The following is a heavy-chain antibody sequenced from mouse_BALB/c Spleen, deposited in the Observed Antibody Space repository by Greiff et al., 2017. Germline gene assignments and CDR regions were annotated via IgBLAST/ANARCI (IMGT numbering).Heavy chain of an antibody. Sequence: QVQLQQPGADLVKPGASVKLSCKASGYTFTSYWMHWVKQRPGQGLEWLGVINPSNGRTNYNEKFKSKAILTVDKSSSTVYMQLSSLTSEDSAVYYCASQGAGSYAMDYWGQGTSVTVSS. J-gene: IGHJ4*01. CDR2: INPSNGRT. V-gene: IGHV1S81*02. D-gene: IGHD4-1*01. CDR3: ASQGAGSYAMDY. CDR1: GYTFTSYW.